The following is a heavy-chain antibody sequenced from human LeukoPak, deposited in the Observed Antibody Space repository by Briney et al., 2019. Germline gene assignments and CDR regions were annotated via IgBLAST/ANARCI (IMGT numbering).Heavy chain of an antibody. CDR3: ARGPPIAVAGTNFDY. V-gene: IGHV1-46*01. CDR1: GYTFTSYY. CDR2: INPSGGST. Sequence: ASVKVSCKASGYTFTSYYMHWVRQAPGQGLEWMGIINPSGGSTSYAQKFQGRVTMTRDTSTSTVYMELGSLRSEDTAVYYCARGPPIAVAGTNFDYWGQGTLVTVSS. J-gene: IGHJ4*02. D-gene: IGHD6-19*01.